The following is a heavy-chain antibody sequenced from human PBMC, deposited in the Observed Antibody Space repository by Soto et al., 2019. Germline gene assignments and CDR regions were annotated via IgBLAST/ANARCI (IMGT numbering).Heavy chain of an antibody. CDR3: ASMGYHYGSGSYPLDY. CDR2: MYNSGST. Sequence: PXXTLSLPFTVSGGSISRYYWPWIPQPPGKGLEWIGFMYNSGSTHYNPSLKSRVTISLDTSKNQFSLNLRSVTAADTAVYYCASMGYHYGSGSYPLDYWGQGTLVTVSS. V-gene: IGHV4-59*08. J-gene: IGHJ4*02. CDR1: GGSISRYY. D-gene: IGHD3-10*01.